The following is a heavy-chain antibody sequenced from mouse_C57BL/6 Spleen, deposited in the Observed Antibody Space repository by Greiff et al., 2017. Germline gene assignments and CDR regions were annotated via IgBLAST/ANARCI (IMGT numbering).Heavy chain of an antibody. CDR1: GYAFTNYL. D-gene: IGHD2-4*01. J-gene: IGHJ2*01. CDR2: INPGSGGT. CDR3: ARGDYDYIFDY. V-gene: IGHV1-54*01. Sequence: QVQLQQSGAELVRPGTSVKVSCKASGYAFTNYLIEWVKQRPGQGLEWIGVINPGSGGTNYNEKFKGKATLTADKSSSTAYMQLSSLTSEDSAVYFCARGDYDYIFDYWGQGTTLTVSS.